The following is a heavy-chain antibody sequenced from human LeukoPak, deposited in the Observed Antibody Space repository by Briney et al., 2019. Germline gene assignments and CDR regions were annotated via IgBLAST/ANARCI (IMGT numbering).Heavy chain of an antibody. V-gene: IGHV4-34*01. J-gene: IGHJ5*02. CDR1: GGSFSGYY. D-gene: IGHD2-2*01. CDR3: ARVGDIVVVPAATGSNP. CDR2: INHSGST. Sequence: SETLSLTCAVYGGSFSGYYWSWIRQPPGKGLEWIGEINHSGSTNYNPSLKSRVTISVDTSKNQFSLKLSSVTAADTAVYYCARVGDIVVVPAATGSNPWGQGTLVTVSS.